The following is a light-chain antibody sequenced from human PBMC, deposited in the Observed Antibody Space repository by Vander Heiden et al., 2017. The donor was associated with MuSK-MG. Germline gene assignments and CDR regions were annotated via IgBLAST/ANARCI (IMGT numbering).Light chain of an antibody. CDR2: NVF. Sequence: QSALTQSASVSGSPGQSITLSCTGSGFDVGSYEYVSWYQQYPSKAPKLLIYNVFHRPSGVSARFSGSRSGNTASLTISGLQPEDEADYYCSSYSPTFSLVFGGGTRLAVL. CDR1: GFDVGSYEY. J-gene: IGLJ2*01. CDR3: SSYSPTFSLV. V-gene: IGLV2-14*01.